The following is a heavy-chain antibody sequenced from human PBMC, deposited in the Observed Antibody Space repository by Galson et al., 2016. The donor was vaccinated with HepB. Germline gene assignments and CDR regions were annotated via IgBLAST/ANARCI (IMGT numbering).Heavy chain of an antibody. Sequence: SLRLSCAASGFIFSSYAMSWVRQAPGKGLEWVSGISGSGGSTHYADSVKGRFTISRDNSKNTLYLQMNSLGAEDTAVYYCAKDRKSEGYCSSTSCHNWFDPWGQGTLVTVSS. J-gene: IGHJ5*02. CDR2: ISGSGGST. V-gene: IGHV3-23*01. D-gene: IGHD2-2*01. CDR1: GFIFSSYA. CDR3: AKDRKSEGYCSSTSCHNWFDP.